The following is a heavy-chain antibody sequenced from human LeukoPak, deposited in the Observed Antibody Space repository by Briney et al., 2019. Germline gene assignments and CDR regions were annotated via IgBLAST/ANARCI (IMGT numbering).Heavy chain of an antibody. V-gene: IGHV3-21*01. CDR1: GFTFSSYS. Sequence: GGSLRLSCAASGFTFSSYSMNWVRQAPGKGLEWVSCISSSSTYIHYADSVKGRFTISRDNAKNSLYLQMNSLRAEDTAVYYCARDYSYGYNHYYGMDVWGQGTTVIVSS. D-gene: IGHD5-18*01. J-gene: IGHJ6*02. CDR2: ISSSSTYI. CDR3: ARDYSYGYNHYYGMDV.